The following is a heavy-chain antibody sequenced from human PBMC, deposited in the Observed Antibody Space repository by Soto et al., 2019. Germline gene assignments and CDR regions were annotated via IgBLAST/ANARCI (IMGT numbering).Heavy chain of an antibody. Sequence: GGSLRLSCVASGFTFSAYDMNWVRQAPGKGLEWVSLVNGNGGSTYYADSVKGRFTISRDDSKNTVYLQMNSLRAEDTAVYYCRAYTSGQGVDYWGQGTLVTVSS. CDR1: GFTFSAYD. D-gene: IGHD1-1*01. J-gene: IGHJ4*02. CDR2: VNGNGGST. CDR3: RAYTSGQGVDY. V-gene: IGHV3-23*01.